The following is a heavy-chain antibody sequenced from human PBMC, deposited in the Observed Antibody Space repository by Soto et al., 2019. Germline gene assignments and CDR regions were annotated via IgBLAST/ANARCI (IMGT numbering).Heavy chain of an antibody. CDR2: IYHSGST. CDR3: ARDTLGAARIYNCFDP. Sequence: TSETLSLTCAVSGYSISSGYYWGWIRQPPGKGLEWIGSIYHSGSTYYNPSLKSRVTISVDTSKNQFSLKLSSVTAADTAVYYCARDTLGAARIYNCFDPWGQGTLVTVSS. CDR1: GYSISSGYY. D-gene: IGHD6-6*01. V-gene: IGHV4-38-2*02. J-gene: IGHJ5*02.